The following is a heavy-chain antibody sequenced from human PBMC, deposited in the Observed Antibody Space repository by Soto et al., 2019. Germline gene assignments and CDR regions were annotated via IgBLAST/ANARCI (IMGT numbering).Heavy chain of an antibody. CDR1: GYSFTSYW. D-gene: IGHD3-9*01. CDR3: ATSRQDILTGYYTAILDY. J-gene: IGHJ4*02. V-gene: IGHV5-51*01. Sequence: GESLKISCKGSGYSFTSYWIGWVRQMPEKGLEWMGIIYPGDSDTRYSPSFQGQVTISADKSISTAYLQWSNLKASDTAMYYCATSRQDILTGYYTAILDYWGQGTLVTVSS. CDR2: IYPGDSDT.